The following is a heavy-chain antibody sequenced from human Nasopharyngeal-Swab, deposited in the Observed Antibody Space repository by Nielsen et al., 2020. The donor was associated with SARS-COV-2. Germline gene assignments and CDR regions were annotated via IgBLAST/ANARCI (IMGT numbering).Heavy chain of an antibody. CDR1: GFTFSSYN. D-gene: IGHD3-10*02. J-gene: IGHJ4*02. Sequence: GESLKISCAASGFTFSSYNMNWVRQAPGKGLEWVSSITTSSSYIYYADSVKGRFTIFRDNAKNSLYLQMNSLRAEDTAVYYCARDDPESPMVGAWYFDYWGQGTLVTVSS. CDR2: ITTSSSYI. V-gene: IGHV3-21*06. CDR3: ARDDPESPMVGAWYFDY.